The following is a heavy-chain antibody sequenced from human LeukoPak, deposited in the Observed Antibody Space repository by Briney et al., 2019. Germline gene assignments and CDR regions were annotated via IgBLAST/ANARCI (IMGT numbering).Heavy chain of an antibody. V-gene: IGHV1-8*01. CDR2: MNPHSDNT. CDR3: TRRATGSRYNWFDT. J-gene: IGHJ5*02. Sequence: ASVKVSCKASGYTFTSYDINWVRQATGQELEWMGWMNPHSDNTAYAQKFQGRVTMTKNTSITTAYMELSSLRSDDTPVYYCTRRATGSRYNWFDTWGQGTLVTVSS. CDR1: GYTFTSYD. D-gene: IGHD1-26*01.